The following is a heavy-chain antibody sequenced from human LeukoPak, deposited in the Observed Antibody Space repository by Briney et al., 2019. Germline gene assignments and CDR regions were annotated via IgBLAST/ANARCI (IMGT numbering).Heavy chain of an antibody. J-gene: IGHJ4*02. V-gene: IGHV3-66*01. D-gene: IGHD3-10*01. CDR2: LYSDGART. CDR3: ARLISGSYHLYFDD. CDR1: GFTVSSSF. Sequence: GGSLRLSCAASGFTVSSSFLSWVRQAPGKGLEWLSILYSDGARTQYADSAKGRFTISRDNSKNTLYLQMNSLRAEDTALYYCARLISGSYHLYFDDWGLGTLVTVSS.